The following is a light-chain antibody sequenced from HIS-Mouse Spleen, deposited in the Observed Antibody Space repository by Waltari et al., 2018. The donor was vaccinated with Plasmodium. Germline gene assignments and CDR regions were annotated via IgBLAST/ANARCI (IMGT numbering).Light chain of an antibody. CDR3: YSTDSSGNHRV. Sequence: SYELTQPPSVSVSPGQTARITCSGDAMPKKYAYWYPQKSGQAPVLGIDGDSKRPSGIPERFSGSSSGTMATLTISGAQVEDEADYYCYSTDSSGNHRVFGGGTKLTVL. CDR1: AMPKKY. V-gene: IGLV3-10*01. J-gene: IGLJ3*02. CDR2: GDS.